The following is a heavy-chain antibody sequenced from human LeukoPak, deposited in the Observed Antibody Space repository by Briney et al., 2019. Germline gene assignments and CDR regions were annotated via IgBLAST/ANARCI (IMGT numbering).Heavy chain of an antibody. CDR3: ASRSPYYYDISGLDH. D-gene: IGHD3-22*01. Sequence: SETLSLTCNVSGGSISSSSYYWGWIRQPPGKGLEWIGNIYYSGSTYYNPSLKSRVTISVDTSKNQFSLKLSSVTAADTAIYYCASRSPYYYDISGLDHWGQGTLVTVSS. V-gene: IGHV4-39*01. CDR2: IYYSGST. CDR1: GGSISSSSYY. J-gene: IGHJ4*02.